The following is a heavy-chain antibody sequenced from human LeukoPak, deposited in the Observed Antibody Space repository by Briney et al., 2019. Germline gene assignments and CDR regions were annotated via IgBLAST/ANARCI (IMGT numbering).Heavy chain of an antibody. Sequence: PGRSLRLSCAASGFTFSSYGMHWVRQAPGKGLEWVAVISYDGSNKYYADSVKGRFTISRDNSKNTLYLQMNGLRAEDTAVYYCARDAGRTMADAFDIWGQGTMVTVSS. CDR2: ISYDGSNK. J-gene: IGHJ3*02. V-gene: IGHV3-30*03. CDR3: ARDAGRTMADAFDI. D-gene: IGHD3-10*01. CDR1: GFTFSSYG.